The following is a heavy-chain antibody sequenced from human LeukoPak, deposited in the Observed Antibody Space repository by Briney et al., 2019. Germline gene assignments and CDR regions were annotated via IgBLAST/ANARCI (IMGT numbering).Heavy chain of an antibody. CDR2: INPNSGGT. V-gene: IGHV1-2*02. Sequence: ASVKVSCKASGYTFTGYYMHWVRQAPGQGLEWMGWINPNSGGTNYAQKFQGRVTMTRDTSISTAYMELSRLRSDGTAVYYCARGPYSSSLDPHYYYYYMDVWGKGTTVTVSS. CDR3: ARGPYSSSLDPHYYYYYMDV. D-gene: IGHD6-6*01. J-gene: IGHJ6*03. CDR1: GYTFTGYY.